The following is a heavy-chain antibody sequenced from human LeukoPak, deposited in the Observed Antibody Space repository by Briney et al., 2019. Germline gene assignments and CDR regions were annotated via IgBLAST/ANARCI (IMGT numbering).Heavy chain of an antibody. CDR1: GYTFTGCY. V-gene: IGHV1-2*06. J-gene: IGHJ5*02. D-gene: IGHD2-2*01. CDR2: INPNSGGT. CDR3: ARVSGSSTSRLDP. Sequence: ASVKVSCKASGYTFTGCYMHWVRQAPGQGLEWMGRINPNSGGTNYAQKFQGRVTMTRDTSISTAYMELSRLRSDDTAVYYCARVSGSSTSRLDPWGQGTLVTVSS.